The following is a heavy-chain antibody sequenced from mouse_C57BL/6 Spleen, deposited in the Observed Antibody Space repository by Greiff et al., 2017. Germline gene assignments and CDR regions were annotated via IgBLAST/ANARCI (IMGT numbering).Heavy chain of an antibody. Sequence: VQLQQSGPELVKPGASVKISCKASGYAFSSSWMNWVKQRPGKGLEWIGRIYPGDGDTNYNGKFKGKATLTADKSSSTAYMQLSSLTSEDSAVYFCARWELGRGYFDVWGTGTTVTVSS. CDR3: ARWELGRGYFDV. CDR2: IYPGDGDT. V-gene: IGHV1-82*01. CDR1: GYAFSSSW. J-gene: IGHJ1*03. D-gene: IGHD4-1*01.